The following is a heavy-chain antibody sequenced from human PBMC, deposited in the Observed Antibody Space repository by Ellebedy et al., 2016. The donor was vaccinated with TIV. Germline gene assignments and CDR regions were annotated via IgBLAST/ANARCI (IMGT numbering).Heavy chain of an antibody. J-gene: IGHJ4*02. CDR1: GGSISSYY. Sequence: SETLSLXXTVSGGSISSYYWSWIRQPPGKGLEWIGYIYYSGSTNYNPSLKSRVTISVDTSKNQFSLKLSSVTAADTAVYYCARGHRGYSYGYCFDYWGQGTLVTVSS. V-gene: IGHV4-59*12. D-gene: IGHD5-18*01. CDR2: IYYSGST. CDR3: ARGHRGYSYGYCFDY.